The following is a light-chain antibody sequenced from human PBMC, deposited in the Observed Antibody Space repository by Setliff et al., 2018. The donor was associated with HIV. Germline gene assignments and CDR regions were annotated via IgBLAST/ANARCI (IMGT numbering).Light chain of an antibody. CDR1: TSDIGHYNR. CDR2: EVS. CDR3: SSYTTSITFV. V-gene: IGLV2-18*02. J-gene: IGLJ1*01. Sequence: QSVLTQPPYVSGAPGQSVTTSCTGSTSDIGHYNRVSWYQQPPGAAPKLIMYEVSHRPSGVPDRFSGSKSGSTASLTISGLQPEDEADYYCSSYTTSITFVFGTGTKVTVL.